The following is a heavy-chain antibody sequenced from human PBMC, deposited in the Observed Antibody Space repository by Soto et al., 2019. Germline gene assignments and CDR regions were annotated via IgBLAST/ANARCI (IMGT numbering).Heavy chain of an antibody. V-gene: IGHV1-69*13. Sequence: SVKVSCKASGGTFSSYAISWVRQAPGQGLEWMGGIIPIFGTANYAQKFQGRVTITADESTSTAYMELSSLRSEDTAVYYCARGTSRGEYQYYFDYWGQGTLVTVSS. CDR1: GGTFSSYA. CDR2: IIPIFGTA. J-gene: IGHJ4*02. CDR3: ARGTSRGEYQYYFDY. D-gene: IGHD4-17*01.